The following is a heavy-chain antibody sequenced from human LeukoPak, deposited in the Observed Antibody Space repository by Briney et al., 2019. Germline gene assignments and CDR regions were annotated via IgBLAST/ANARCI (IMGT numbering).Heavy chain of an antibody. J-gene: IGHJ4*02. V-gene: IGHV3-7*04. D-gene: IGHD2-21*02. CDR1: GFTFRNYW. Sequence: PGESLRLSCAASGFTFRNYWMTWVRQAPGEGLEWVANIKEDGSDKYYGDSVKGRFTISRDNAKNSLYLQMNSLRAEDTAVYFCARDQWRLFDYWGQGTLVAVSA. CDR3: ARDQWRLFDY. CDR2: IKEDGSDK.